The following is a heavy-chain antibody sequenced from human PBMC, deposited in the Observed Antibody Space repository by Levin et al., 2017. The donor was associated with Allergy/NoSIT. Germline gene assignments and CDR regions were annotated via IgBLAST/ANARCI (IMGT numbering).Heavy chain of an antibody. V-gene: IGHV4-59*01. CDR2: IYYSGST. Sequence: SQTLSLTCTVSGGSIRSSYWSWIRQPPGKGLEWIGYIYYSGSTNYNPSLKSRVTISVDTSKNQFSLKLSSVTAADTAVYYCATEGKGAFDIWGQGTMVTVSS. CDR1: GGSIRSSY. CDR3: ATEGKGAFDI. J-gene: IGHJ3*02. D-gene: IGHD3-10*01.